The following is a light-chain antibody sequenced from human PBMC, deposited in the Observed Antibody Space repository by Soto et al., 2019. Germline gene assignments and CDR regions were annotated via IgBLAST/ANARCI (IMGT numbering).Light chain of an antibody. CDR1: HSNIGSNF. V-gene: IGLV1-47*01. J-gene: IGLJ1*01. CDR3: AAWDDSLSVIYV. Sequence: QSVLTQPPSASGTPGQTVTISCSGSHSNIGSNFVYWYQQLPGTAPKLLIYRDNQRPSGVPDRFSVSKSDTSASLAISGLRSEDEADYYCAAWDDSLSVIYVFGTGTKVTVL. CDR2: RDN.